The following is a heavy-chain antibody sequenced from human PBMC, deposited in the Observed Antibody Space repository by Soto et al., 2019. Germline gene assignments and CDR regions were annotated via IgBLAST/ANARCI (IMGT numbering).Heavy chain of an antibody. CDR1: GGSFSGYY. J-gene: IGHJ3*02. D-gene: IGHD6-19*01. Sequence: PSETLSLTCAVYGGSFSGYYWSWIRQPPGKGLEWIGEINHSGSTNYNPSLKSRVTISVDTSKNQFSLKLSSVTAADTAVYYCAMPVAGTDAFDIWGQGTMVTVSS. CDR3: AMPVAGTDAFDI. V-gene: IGHV4-34*01. CDR2: INHSGST.